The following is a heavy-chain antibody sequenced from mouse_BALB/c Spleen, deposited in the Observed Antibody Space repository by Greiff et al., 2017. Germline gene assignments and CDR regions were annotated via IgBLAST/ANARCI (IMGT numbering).Heavy chain of an antibody. CDR3: ARERQLGLQAMDY. J-gene: IGHJ4*01. D-gene: IGHD3-2*01. Sequence: EVQRVESGGGLVKPGGSLKLSCAASGFTFSSYAMSWVRQTPEKRLEWVASISSGGSTYYPDSVKGRFTISRDNARNILYLQMSSLRSEDTAMYYCARERQLGLQAMDYWGQGTSVTVSS. CDR1: GFTFSSYA. CDR2: ISSGGST. V-gene: IGHV5-6-5*01.